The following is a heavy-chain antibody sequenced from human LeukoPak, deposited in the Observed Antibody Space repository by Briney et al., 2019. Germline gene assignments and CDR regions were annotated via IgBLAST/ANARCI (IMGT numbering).Heavy chain of an antibody. CDR2: IRRRAYGGAA. Sequence: GGSLRLSCTTSGFAFDDFAMRWVRQPPGKGLEWVGFIRRRAYGGAAEYAASVKGRFIISRDDSKGIAYLQMNSLKTEDTAVYYCSRNGLVDFDYWGQGSRVIVSP. V-gene: IGHV3-49*04. CDR3: SRNGLVDFDY. CDR1: GFAFDDFA. J-gene: IGHJ4*02.